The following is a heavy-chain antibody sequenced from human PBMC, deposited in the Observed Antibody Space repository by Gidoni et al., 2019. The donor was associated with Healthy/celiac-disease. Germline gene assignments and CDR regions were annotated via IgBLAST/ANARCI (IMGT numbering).Heavy chain of an antibody. CDR1: GFTFSDYY. CDR3: ARATPMEYYYDSSGYHWYYFDY. CDR2: ISSSGSTI. Sequence: QVQLVESGGGLVKPGGSLRLSCAASGFTFSDYYMSWIRQAPGKGLEWVSYISSSGSTIYYADSVKGRFTISRDNAKNSLYLQMNSLRAEDTAVYYCARATPMEYYYDSSGYHWYYFDYWGQGTLVTVSS. J-gene: IGHJ4*02. D-gene: IGHD3-22*01. V-gene: IGHV3-11*01.